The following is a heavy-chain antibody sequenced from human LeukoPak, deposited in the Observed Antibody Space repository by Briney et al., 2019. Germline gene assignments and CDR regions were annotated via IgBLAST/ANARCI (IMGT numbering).Heavy chain of an antibody. CDR2: IRSKANSYAT. V-gene: IGHV3-73*01. CDR3: TKIAVAGKGY. J-gene: IGHJ4*02. D-gene: IGHD6-19*01. CDR1: GFTFSGSA. Sequence: GGSLRLSCAASGFTFSGSAMPWVRQASGKGLEWVGRIRSKANSYATAYAASVKGRFTISRDDSKNTAYLQMNSLKTEDTAVYYCTKIAVAGKGYWGQGTLVTVSS.